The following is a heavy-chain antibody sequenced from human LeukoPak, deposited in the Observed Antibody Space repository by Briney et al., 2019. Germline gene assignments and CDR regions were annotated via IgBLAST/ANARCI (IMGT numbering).Heavy chain of an antibody. D-gene: IGHD3-22*01. CDR3: ARVSSGYYDSSGNPDY. CDR2: IHPNSGGT. V-gene: IGHV1-2*02. J-gene: IGHJ4*02. Sequence: ASVTVSCKASGYTFTGYYMHWVRQAPGQGLEWMGWIHPNSGGTNYAQKFQGRVTMTRDTSISTAYMELSRLRSDDTAVYYCARVSSGYYDSSGNPDYWGQGTLVTVSS. CDR1: GYTFTGYY.